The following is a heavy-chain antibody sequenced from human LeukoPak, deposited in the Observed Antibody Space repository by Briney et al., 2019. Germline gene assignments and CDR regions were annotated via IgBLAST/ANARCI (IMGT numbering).Heavy chain of an antibody. J-gene: IGHJ3*02. D-gene: IGHD2-8*02. V-gene: IGHV4-61*01. CDR3: ARAYAVGVGAFDI. CDR1: GGSVSSGSYY. CDR2: IYYSGST. Sequence: SETLSLTCTVSGGSVSSGSYYWSWIRQPPGKGLEWIGYIYYSGSTNYNPSLKSRVTISVDRSKNQFSLKLSSVTAADTAVYYCARAYAVGVGAFDIWGQGTMVTVSS.